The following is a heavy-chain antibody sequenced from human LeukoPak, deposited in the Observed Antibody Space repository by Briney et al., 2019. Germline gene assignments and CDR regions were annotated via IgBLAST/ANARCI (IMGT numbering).Heavy chain of an antibody. CDR3: AQWRRNWFDP. Sequence: KESGPTLVKPTQTLTLTCTFSGFSLPTRGVGVGWIRQPPGKALEWLALIYWDDDKRYSSSLKSRLIITKDTSKNQVVLTMTNMDPVDTATYYCAQWRRNWFDPWGQGTLVTVSS. V-gene: IGHV2-5*02. D-gene: IGHD3-3*01. J-gene: IGHJ5*02. CDR1: GFSLPTRGVG. CDR2: IYWDDDK.